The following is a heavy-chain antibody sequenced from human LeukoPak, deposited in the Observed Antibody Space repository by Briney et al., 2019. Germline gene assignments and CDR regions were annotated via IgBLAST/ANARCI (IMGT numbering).Heavy chain of an antibody. J-gene: IGHJ2*01. CDR3: ARGLKWYDGYFDL. V-gene: IGHV3-30*04. Sequence: PGRSLRLSCAASGFTFSNYAMHWGGQAPGKGLEGGAVILYDGSEKYYADSVKGRLTISRDHSKHTLYLQMNSLRAEDTAVYYCARGLKWYDGYFDLWGRGTLVTVSS. D-gene: IGHD2-15*01. CDR1: GFTFSNYA. CDR2: ILYDGSEK.